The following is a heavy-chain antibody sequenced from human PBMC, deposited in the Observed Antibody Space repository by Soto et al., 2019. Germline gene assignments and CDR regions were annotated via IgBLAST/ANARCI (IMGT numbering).Heavy chain of an antibody. J-gene: IGHJ2*01. CDR2: IIPVFGTT. D-gene: IGHD3-22*01. CDR3: ARDFYDGRGFYSWYFTL. V-gene: IGHV1-69*06. CDR1: GGTFGNYA. Sequence: QVQLVQSGAEVKKPGSSVKVSCTSSGGTFGNYAVSWVRQAPGQGHEWMGNIIPVFGTTNYARKFLGRVTITADKSTGAAYMELSGLRSDDTAVYYCARDFYDGRGFYSWYFTLWGRGTPVTVSS.